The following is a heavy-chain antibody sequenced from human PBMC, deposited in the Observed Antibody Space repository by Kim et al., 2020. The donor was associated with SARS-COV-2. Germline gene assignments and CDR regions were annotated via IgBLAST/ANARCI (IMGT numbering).Heavy chain of an antibody. V-gene: IGHV4-39*01. CDR3: ARGAYDFWSGYAYYFDY. D-gene: IGHD3-3*01. J-gene: IGHJ4*02. Sequence: LKRRVTISVDTSKNQFSLKLSSVTAADTAVYYCARGAYDFWSGYAYYFDYWGQGTLVTVSS.